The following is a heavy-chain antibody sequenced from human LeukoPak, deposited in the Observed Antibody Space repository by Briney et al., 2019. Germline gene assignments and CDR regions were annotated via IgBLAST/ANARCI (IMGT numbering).Heavy chain of an antibody. CDR1: GGSFSGYY. Sequence: SETLSLTCAVYGGSFSGYYWSWIRQPPGKGLEWIGEINHSGSTNYNPSLKSRVTISVDTSKNQFSLKLSSVTAADTAVYYCARAYYDFWSGYYHYFDYWGQGTLVTVSS. D-gene: IGHD3-3*01. CDR2: INHSGST. CDR3: ARAYYDFWSGYYHYFDY. J-gene: IGHJ4*02. V-gene: IGHV4-34*01.